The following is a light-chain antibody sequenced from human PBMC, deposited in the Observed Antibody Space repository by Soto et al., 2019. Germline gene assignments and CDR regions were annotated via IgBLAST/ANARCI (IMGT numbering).Light chain of an antibody. V-gene: IGKV3-15*01. Sequence: EIVMMQSPATLSVSPGERATLSCRSSQTIRNNLAWYQQKPGQAPRLLIYVASTTATDIPATFSASGSGKEFPLTMRSLQSEDFTFYYCQQYNSWPLTFGGGTNVEI. CDR1: QTIRNN. CDR3: QQYNSWPLT. CDR2: VAS. J-gene: IGKJ4*01.